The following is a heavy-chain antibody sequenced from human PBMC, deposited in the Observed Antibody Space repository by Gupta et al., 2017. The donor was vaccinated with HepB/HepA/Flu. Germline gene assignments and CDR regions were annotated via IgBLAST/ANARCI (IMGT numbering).Heavy chain of an antibody. V-gene: IGHV3-15*02. CDR2: IKSKTDGGTT. D-gene: IGHD4-11*01. CDR1: GFTLRISSVW. J-gene: IGHJ6*02. CDR3: TTDLTNYGMDV. Sequence: EVQLVQSGGALVKPGGSLRLSCAASGFTLRISSVWMSWVRQAPGKGLEWVGRIKSKTDGGTTDYAAPIRGRFSISRDDSKNTLYLQMSSLQTEDTAVYYCTTDLTNYGMDVWGQGTMVTVSS.